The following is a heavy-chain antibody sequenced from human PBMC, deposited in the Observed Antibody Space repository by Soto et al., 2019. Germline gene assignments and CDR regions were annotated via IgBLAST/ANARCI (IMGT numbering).Heavy chain of an antibody. CDR3: ARLGSIAAAGTPDY. CDR1: GFTFSDYY. Sequence: PGGSLRLSCAASGFTFSDYYMSWFRQAPGKGLEWVSYISGSGSTIHDADSVKGRFTISRDNAKNSLYLQMNSLRAEDTAVYYCARLGSIAAAGTPDYWGQGTLVTVSS. CDR2: ISGSGSTI. J-gene: IGHJ4*02. D-gene: IGHD6-13*01. V-gene: IGHV3-11*01.